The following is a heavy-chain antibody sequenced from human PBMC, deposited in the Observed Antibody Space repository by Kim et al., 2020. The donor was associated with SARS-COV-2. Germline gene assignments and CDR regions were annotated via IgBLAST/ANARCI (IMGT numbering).Heavy chain of an antibody. D-gene: IGHD6-19*01. CDR1: GGSFSGYY. CDR2: INHSGST. CDR3: ATPGRYSSGWNYYYYGMDV. V-gene: IGHV4-34*01. Sequence: SETLSLTCAVYGGSFSGYYWSWIRQPPGKGLEWIGEINHSGSTNYNPSLKSRVTISVDTSKNQFSLKLSSVTAADTAVYYCATPGRYSSGWNYYYYGMDV. J-gene: IGHJ6*01.